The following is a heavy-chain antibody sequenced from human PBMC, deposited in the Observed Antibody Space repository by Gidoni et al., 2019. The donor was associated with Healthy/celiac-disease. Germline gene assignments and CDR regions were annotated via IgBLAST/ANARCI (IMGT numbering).Heavy chain of an antibody. CDR3: ARHCSSTSCYGGGVDY. J-gene: IGHJ4*02. CDR2: IYSCGST. D-gene: IGHD2-2*01. CDR1: GFTFSSNY. V-gene: IGHV3-66*04. Sequence: EVQLLESGGGLVQPGGSLRPSCAASGFTFSSNYMSWVRQAPGKGLEWVSVIYSCGSTYYADSVKGRFTISRDNSKNTLYLQMNSLRAEDTAVYYCARHCSSTSCYGGGVDYWGQGTLVTVSS.